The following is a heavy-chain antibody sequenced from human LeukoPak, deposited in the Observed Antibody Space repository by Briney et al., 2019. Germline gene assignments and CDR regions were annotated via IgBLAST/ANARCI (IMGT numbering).Heavy chain of an antibody. CDR2: ISGDGGST. V-gene: IGHV3-23*01. CDR3: AKSPGVNGYYFFDS. D-gene: IGHD5-24*01. CDR1: GFTFDDYT. Sequence: GGSLRLSCAASGFTFDDYTLHWVRQAPGKGLEWVSTISGDGGSTYYADSVMGRFTISRDNSKNTLYLQVNSLRVEDTAVYSCAKSPGVNGYYFFDSWGQGSLVTVSS. J-gene: IGHJ4*02.